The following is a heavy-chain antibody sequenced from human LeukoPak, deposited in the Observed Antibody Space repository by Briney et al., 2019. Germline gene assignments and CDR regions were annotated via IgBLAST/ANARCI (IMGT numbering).Heavy chain of an antibody. CDR1: GFTFSSYA. D-gene: IGHD3-22*01. Sequence: PGGSLRLSCAASGFTFSSYAMSWVRQAPGKGLEWVSAISGSGGSTYYADSVKGRFTISRDNSKNTLYLQMNSLRAEDTAVYYCAKLPYYYDSSGYDYWGQGTLVTVSS. CDR3: AKLPYYYDSSGYDY. CDR2: ISGSGGST. J-gene: IGHJ4*02. V-gene: IGHV3-23*01.